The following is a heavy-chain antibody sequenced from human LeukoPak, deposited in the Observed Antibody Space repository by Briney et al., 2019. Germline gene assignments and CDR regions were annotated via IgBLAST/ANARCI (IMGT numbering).Heavy chain of an antibody. Sequence: SETLSLTCTVSGGSISSSSYYWGWIRQPPGKGLEWIGSIYYSGSTYYNPSLKSRVTISVDTSKNQFSLKLSSVTAADTAVYYCARDHMYYHLEPWGQGTLVTVSS. CDR2: IYYSGST. CDR3: ARDHMYYHLEP. V-gene: IGHV4-39*07. CDR1: GGSISSSSYY. D-gene: IGHD3-10*01. J-gene: IGHJ5*02.